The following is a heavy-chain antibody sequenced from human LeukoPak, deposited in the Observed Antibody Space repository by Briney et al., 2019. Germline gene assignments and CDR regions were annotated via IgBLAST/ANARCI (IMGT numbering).Heavy chain of an antibody. J-gene: IGHJ3*02. D-gene: IGHD4-17*01. Sequence: SETLSLTCTVSGGSISSSSYYWGWIRQPPGKGLEWIASVYYSGSTYYNPSVKSRLTISADTSKNEFSLKLSSVTAADTAVYYCARHTGLDYRDYFGAFDIWGQGTMVTVSS. CDR1: GGSISSSSYY. V-gene: IGHV4-39*01. CDR3: ARHTGLDYRDYFGAFDI. CDR2: VYYSGST.